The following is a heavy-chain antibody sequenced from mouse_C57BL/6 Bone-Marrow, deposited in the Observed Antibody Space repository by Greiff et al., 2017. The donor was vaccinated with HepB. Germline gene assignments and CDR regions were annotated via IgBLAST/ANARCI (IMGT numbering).Heavy chain of an antibody. CDR2: ISYDGSN. D-gene: IGHD2-1*01. CDR3: ARASPYYGNLFDY. V-gene: IGHV3-6*01. J-gene: IGHJ2*01. CDR1: GYSITSGYY. Sequence: VQLKESGPGLVKPSQSLSLTCSVTGYSITSGYYWNWIRQFPGNKLEWMGYISYDGSNNYNPSLKNRISITRDTSKNQFFLKLNSVTTEDTATYYCARASPYYGNLFDYWGQGTTLTVSS.